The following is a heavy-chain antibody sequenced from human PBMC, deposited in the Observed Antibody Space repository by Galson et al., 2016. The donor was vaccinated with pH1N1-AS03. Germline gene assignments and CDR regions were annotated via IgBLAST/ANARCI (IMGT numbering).Heavy chain of an antibody. J-gene: IGHJ3*01. D-gene: IGHD2-21*01. V-gene: IGHV1-18*01. CDR2: ISTYTGET. CDR3: ARDSDSLGAFDV. Sequence: SVKVSCKASGYTFTYFGISWVRQAPGQGLECLGWISTYTGETNYAPKYQGRVTFTTDDSTTTVYMELSNLRSEDTAVYYCARDSDSLGAFDVWGQGTLLSVSS. CDR1: GYTFTYFG.